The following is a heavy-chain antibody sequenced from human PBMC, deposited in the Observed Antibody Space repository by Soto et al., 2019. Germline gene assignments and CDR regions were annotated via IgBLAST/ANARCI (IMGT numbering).Heavy chain of an antibody. D-gene: IGHD1-1*01. CDR2: IYASGST. V-gene: IGHV4-4*07. CDR1: GGCISHNY. Sequence: SETLSLTCSVSGGCISHNYWIWIRQPAGKGLEWIGRIYASGSTNYNPSLKSRVTMSVDTSKNQVSLKVTSVTAADTAVYYCARSLPGTTGNGLDVWGQGTTVTASS. CDR3: ARSLPGTTGNGLDV. J-gene: IGHJ6*02.